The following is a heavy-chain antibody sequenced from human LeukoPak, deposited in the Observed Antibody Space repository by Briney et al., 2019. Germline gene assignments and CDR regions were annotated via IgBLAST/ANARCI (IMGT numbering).Heavy chain of an antibody. CDR3: ARGGAFCSITTCHEFDH. V-gene: IGHV1-2*02. CDR1: GYTFTASY. CDR2: TNPSTGGT. D-gene: IGHD2-2*01. J-gene: IGHJ4*02. Sequence: ASVTVSFTTSGYTFTASYLHWVRQVPGQGLEWMGWTNPSTGGTKSAQQFEGRVTMTRDTSNTTGYLELRSLRLDDTATYYCARGGAFCSITTCHEFDHWGQGTLVIVSS.